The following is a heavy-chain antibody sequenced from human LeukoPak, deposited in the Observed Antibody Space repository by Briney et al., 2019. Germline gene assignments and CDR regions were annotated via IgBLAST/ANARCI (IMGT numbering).Heavy chain of an antibody. CDR1: GGSISSYY. CDR2: IYYSGST. V-gene: IGHV4-59*01. Sequence: SETLSLTCTVSGGSISSYYWSWIRQPPGKGLEWIGYIYYSGSTNYKPSLKSRVTISVDASKNQFSLKLSSVTAADTAVYYCARGGYYGSGNDFRFDPWGQGTLVTVSS. D-gene: IGHD3-10*01. J-gene: IGHJ5*02. CDR3: ARGGYYGSGNDFRFDP.